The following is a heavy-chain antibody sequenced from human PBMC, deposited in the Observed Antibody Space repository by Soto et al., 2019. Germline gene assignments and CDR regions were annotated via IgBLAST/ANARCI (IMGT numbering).Heavy chain of an antibody. V-gene: IGHV4-4*07. D-gene: IGHD3-22*01. CDR3: ARDLPPYDRRRPPTGAFED. J-gene: IGHJ4*02. CDR1: GGSFTGDY. Sequence: QVQLQESGPGLVKPSETLSLTCSVSGGSFTGDYWSWIRQPAGKGLEWIGRVFGNGGGSPIYNPSLKNLVTMSVETFKTQFSLKLTSVTAAETAVYYCARDLPPYDRRRPPTGAFEDWGQGVLVSVSS. CDR2: VFGNGGGSP.